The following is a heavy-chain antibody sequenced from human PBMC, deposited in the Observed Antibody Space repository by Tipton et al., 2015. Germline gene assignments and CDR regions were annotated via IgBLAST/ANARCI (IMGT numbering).Heavy chain of an antibody. CDR1: GFTFTHYW. J-gene: IGHJ6*02. D-gene: IGHD4-17*01. Sequence: SLRLSCAASGFTFTHYWMTWVRQAPGKGLEWVANIKPDGSESYYLESVEGRFTFSRDNAKNSLYLQMSSLRAEDTAVYYCARPSVTTNYYGMDVWGQGTTVTVSS. CDR2: IKPDGSES. CDR3: ARPSVTTNYYGMDV. V-gene: IGHV3-7*03.